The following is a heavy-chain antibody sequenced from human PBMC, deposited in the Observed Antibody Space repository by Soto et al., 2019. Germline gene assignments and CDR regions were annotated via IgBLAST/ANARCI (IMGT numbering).Heavy chain of an antibody. CDR3: ARNKGGSYYDDAFDI. CDR2: IYYSGSI. Sequence: SETLSLTCAVSGYSISSSNWWGWIRQPPGKGLDWIGYIYYSGSIYYNPSLKSRVTMSVDTSKNQFSLKLSSVTAVDTAVYYCARNKGGSYYDDAFDIWGQGTMVTVSS. J-gene: IGHJ3*02. D-gene: IGHD1-26*01. V-gene: IGHV4-28*05. CDR1: GYSISSSNW.